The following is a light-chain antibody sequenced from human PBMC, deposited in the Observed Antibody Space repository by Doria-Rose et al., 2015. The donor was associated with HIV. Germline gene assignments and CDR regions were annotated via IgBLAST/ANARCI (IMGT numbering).Light chain of an antibody. CDR3: HQYGTSWT. Sequence: EIVMTRSPGTLSLSPGERATLSCRASQSFSSTYLAWYQQKPGQAPSLLIYDGSTRATGIPDRFSASGSGTDFTLTINRLEPEDFALYYCHQYGTSWTFGQGTKVEF. V-gene: IGKV3-20*01. J-gene: IGKJ1*01. CDR1: QSFSSTY. CDR2: DGS.